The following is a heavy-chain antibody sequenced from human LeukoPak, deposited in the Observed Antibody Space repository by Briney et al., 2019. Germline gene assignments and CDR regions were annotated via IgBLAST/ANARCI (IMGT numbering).Heavy chain of an antibody. CDR3: AMLPVYYYYYGMDV. Sequence: SETLSLTCTVSSGSISNYYWNWIRQPPGKGLEWIGSIYYSGNTNYNPSLKSRVTISVDASKNQFSLKLNSVTTADSAVYYCAMLPVYYYYYGMDVWGQGTTVTVSS. J-gene: IGHJ6*02. CDR1: SGSISNYY. CDR2: IYYSGNT. V-gene: IGHV4-59*01.